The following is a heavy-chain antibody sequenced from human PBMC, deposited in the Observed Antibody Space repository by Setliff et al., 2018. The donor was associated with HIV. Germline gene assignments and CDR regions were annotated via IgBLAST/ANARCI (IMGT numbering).Heavy chain of an antibody. CDR2: IYWTGKT. CDR3: AKISPRGYSDITTGRLTDPFDF. V-gene: IGHV4-59*12. CDR1: DSAMDSYY. Sequence: TSETLSLTCTVSDSAMDSYYWSWVRQSPGRGLEYIGYIYWTGKTDYNPSLKSRVTISLDTSGNQFSLKLNSVTGADTAVYYCAKISPRGYSDITTGRLTDPFDFWAQGQWS. J-gene: IGHJ3*01. D-gene: IGHD3-9*01.